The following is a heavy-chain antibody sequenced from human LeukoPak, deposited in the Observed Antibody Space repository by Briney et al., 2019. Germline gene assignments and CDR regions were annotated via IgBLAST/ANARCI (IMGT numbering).Heavy chain of an antibody. CDR2: ISAYNGKT. J-gene: IGHJ3*02. CDR3: AREGMATITRDAFDI. D-gene: IGHD5-24*01. Sequence: ASVKVSCKASGYTVTSYGISWVRQAPGQGLEWMGWISAYNGKTNYAQKFQGRVAMTTDTSTSTAYMELRSLRSDDTAVYYCAREGMATITRDAFDIWGQGTMVTVSS. V-gene: IGHV1-18*01. CDR1: GYTVTSYG.